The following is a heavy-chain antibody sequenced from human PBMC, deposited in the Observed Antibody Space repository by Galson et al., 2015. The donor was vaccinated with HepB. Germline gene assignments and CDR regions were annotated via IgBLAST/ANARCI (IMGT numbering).Heavy chain of an antibody. V-gene: IGHV3-48*01. CDR3: ARGEPGLDYGDYEGAVYYYYYMDV. D-gene: IGHD4-17*01. CDR1: GFIFSDYS. Sequence: SLRLSCAASGFIFSDYSLNWVRQAPGKGLEWLSYISGSGGAVYYADSVKGRFTISRDNAKTSLYLQMNSLRAEDTAVYYCARGEPGLDYGDYEGAVYYYYYMDVWGKGTTVTVSS. J-gene: IGHJ6*03. CDR2: ISGSGGAV.